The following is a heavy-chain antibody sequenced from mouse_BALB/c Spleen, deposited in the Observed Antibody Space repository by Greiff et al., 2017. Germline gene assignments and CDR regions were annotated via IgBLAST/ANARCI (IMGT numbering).Heavy chain of an antibody. CDR3: ARNGY. Sequence: QVQLQQSGAELARPGASVKLSCKASGYTFTSYWMQWVKQRPGQGLEWIGAIYPGDGDTRYTQKFKGKATLTADKSSSTAYMQLSSLASEDSAVYYCARNGYWGQGTTRTVSS. J-gene: IGHJ2*01. CDR1: GYTFTSYW. V-gene: IGHV1-87*01. CDR2: IYPGDGDT.